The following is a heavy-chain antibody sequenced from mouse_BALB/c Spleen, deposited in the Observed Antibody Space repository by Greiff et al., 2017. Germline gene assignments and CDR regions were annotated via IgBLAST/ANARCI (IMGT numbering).Heavy chain of an antibody. V-gene: IGHV3-2*02. D-gene: IGHD1-1*01. CDR2: ISYSGST. CDR3: ARRGDYYYGSRAMDY. Sequence: EVQLQESGPGLVKPSQSLSLTCTVTGYSITSDYAWNWIRQFPGNKLEWMGYISYSGSTSYNPSLKSRISITRDTSKNQFFLQLNSVTTEDTATYYCARRGDYYYGSRAMDYWGQGTSVTVSS. CDR1: GYSITSDYA. J-gene: IGHJ4*01.